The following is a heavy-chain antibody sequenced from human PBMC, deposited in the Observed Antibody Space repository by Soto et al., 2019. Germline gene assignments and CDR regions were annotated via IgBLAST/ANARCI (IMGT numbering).Heavy chain of an antibody. V-gene: IGHV3-30*04. CDR1: GFTFDSHT. CDR3: ARTYSSSWNYLDY. CDR2: ISFDGSLK. D-gene: IGHD6-13*01. Sequence: QVQLVESGGCVVQPGRSLRLSCTASGFTFDSHTMHWVRQSPGKGLEWVALISFDGSLKYDSDSVKGRFSISRDNSKNTVFLEMNSLRPEDTAVYYCARTYSSSWNYLDYWGQGVQVIVSS. J-gene: IGHJ4*02.